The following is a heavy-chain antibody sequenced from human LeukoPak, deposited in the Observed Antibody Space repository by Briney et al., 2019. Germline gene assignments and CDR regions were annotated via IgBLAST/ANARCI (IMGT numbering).Heavy chain of an antibody. CDR1: GGSFSGYY. Sequence: SETLSLTCAVYGGSFSGYYWSWIRQPPGKGLEWIGEINHRGSTNYSPSLKSRVTISVDTSKNQFSLKLSSVTAADTAVYYCARGKLYDILTGPSQYYFDYWGQGTLVTVSS. CDR2: INHRGST. CDR3: ARGKLYDILTGPSQYYFDY. J-gene: IGHJ4*02. D-gene: IGHD3-9*01. V-gene: IGHV4-34*01.